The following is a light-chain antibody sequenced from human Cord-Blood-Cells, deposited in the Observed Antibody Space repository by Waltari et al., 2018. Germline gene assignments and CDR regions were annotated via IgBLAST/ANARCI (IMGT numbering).Light chain of an antibody. J-gene: IGKJ4*01. CDR3: QQRSNWPLT. CDR2: DAA. Sequence: EIVLTQSPATLSLSPGERATLSCRASQSVSSYLAWYQQQPGQAPSLLINDAANRATGIPARCSGSGSGTEFTLTISSLEPADFAVYYCQQRSNWPLTFGGGTKVEIK. V-gene: IGKV3-11*01. CDR1: QSVSSY.